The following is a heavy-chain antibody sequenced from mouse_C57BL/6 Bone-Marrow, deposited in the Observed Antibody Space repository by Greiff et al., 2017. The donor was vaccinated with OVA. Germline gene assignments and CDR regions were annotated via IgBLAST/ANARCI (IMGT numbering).Heavy chain of an antibody. V-gene: IGHV1-55*01. CDR1: GYTFTSYW. Sequence: QVQLKQSGAELVKPGASVKMSCKASGYTFTSYWITWVKQRPGQGLEWIGDIYPGSGSTNYNEKFKSKATLTVDTSSSTAYMQLSSLTSEDSAVYYCARCYDYDGDYFDYWGQGTTLTVSS. D-gene: IGHD2-4*01. CDR2: IYPGSGST. CDR3: ARCYDYDGDYFDY. J-gene: IGHJ2*01.